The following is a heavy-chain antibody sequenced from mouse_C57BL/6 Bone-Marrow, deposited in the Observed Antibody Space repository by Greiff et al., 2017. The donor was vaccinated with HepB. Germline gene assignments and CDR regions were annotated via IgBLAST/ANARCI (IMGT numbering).Heavy chain of an antibody. CDR3: ARNGRLHWYFDV. V-gene: IGHV2-2*01. J-gene: IGHJ1*03. CDR1: GFSLTSYG. D-gene: IGHD2-4*01. CDR2: IWSGGST. Sequence: VQLQQSGPGLVQPSQSLSITCTVSGFSLTSYGVHWVRQSPGKGLEWLGVIWSGGSTDYNAAFISRLSISKDNSKSQVFFKMNSLQADDTAIYYCARNGRLHWYFDVWGTGTTVTVSS.